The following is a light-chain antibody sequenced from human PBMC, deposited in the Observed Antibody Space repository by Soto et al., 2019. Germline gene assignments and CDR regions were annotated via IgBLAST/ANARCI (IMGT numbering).Light chain of an antibody. CDR1: STDVGDYNF. Sequence: LTQPSSLSGSPVQSITTSSPLTSTDVGDYNFVSLYQQHPGEAPTLMIYDLSHPPSGVSNGFSASKSGNPASLTISAIQADDEADYSCKSYKNSNKLYVLGSGTXV. CDR2: DLS. CDR3: KSYKNSNKLYV. V-gene: IGLV2-14*03. J-gene: IGLJ1*01.